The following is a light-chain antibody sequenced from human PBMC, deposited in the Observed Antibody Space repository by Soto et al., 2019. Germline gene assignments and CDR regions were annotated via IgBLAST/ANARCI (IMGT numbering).Light chain of an antibody. CDR1: QSVLYSSNNKNY. J-gene: IGKJ3*01. CDR2: WAS. V-gene: IGKV4-1*01. Sequence: DIVMTQSPDSLAESLGERATINCKSSQSVLYSSNNKNYLAWYQQKPGQPPKLLIYWASTRESGVPDRFSGSGSGTDFTLTISSLQAEDGAVYYCQQYYSTPFTFGPGTKVDIK. CDR3: QQYYSTPFT.